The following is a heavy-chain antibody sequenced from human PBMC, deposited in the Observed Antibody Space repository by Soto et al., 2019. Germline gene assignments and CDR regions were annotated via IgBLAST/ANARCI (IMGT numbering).Heavy chain of an antibody. CDR2: ISYDGSNK. V-gene: IGHV3-30*18. CDR1: GFTFSSYG. Sequence: GGSLRLSCAASGFTFSSYGMHWVRQAPGKGLEWVAVISYDGSNKYYADSVKGRFTISRDNSKNTLYLQMNSLRAEDTAVYYCAKDRQLSFDYWGQGXLVTVSS. J-gene: IGHJ4*02. D-gene: IGHD6-6*01. CDR3: AKDRQLSFDY.